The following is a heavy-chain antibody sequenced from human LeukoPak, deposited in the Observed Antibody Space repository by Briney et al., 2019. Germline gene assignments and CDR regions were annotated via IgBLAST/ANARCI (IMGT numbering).Heavy chain of an antibody. CDR1: GGSFSGYY. CDR3: ARDAHESGYSYAPFGSYMDV. Sequence: SETLSLSCAVYGGSFSGYYWSWIRQPPGKGLEWIGEINHSGSTNYNPSLKSRVTISVDTSKNQFSLKLSSVTAADTAVYYCARDAHESGYSYAPFGSYMDVWGKGTTVTISS. V-gene: IGHV4-34*01. J-gene: IGHJ6*03. D-gene: IGHD5-18*01. CDR2: INHSGST.